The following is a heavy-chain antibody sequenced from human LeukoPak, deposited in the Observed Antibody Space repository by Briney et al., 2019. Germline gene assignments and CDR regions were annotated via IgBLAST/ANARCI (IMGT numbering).Heavy chain of an antibody. J-gene: IGHJ4*02. CDR1: GYTFTGYY. D-gene: IGHD4-17*01. V-gene: IGHV1-2*02. Sequence: ASVKVSCKASGYTFTGYYMHWVRQAPGQGLEWMGWINPNSGGTNYAQKFQGRVTMTRDTSTSTVYMELSSLRSEDTAVYYCARDLGRTDYGRTYYFDYWGQGTLVTVSS. CDR3: ARDLGRTDYGRTYYFDY. CDR2: INPNSGGT.